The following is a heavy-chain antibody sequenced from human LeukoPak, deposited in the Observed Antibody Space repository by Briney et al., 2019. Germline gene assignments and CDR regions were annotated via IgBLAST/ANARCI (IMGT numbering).Heavy chain of an antibody. V-gene: IGHV3-7*01. CDR2: IKQDGSEK. D-gene: IGHD3-22*01. Sequence: QPGGSLRLSCAASGFTFSSYWMSWVRQAPGKGLEWVANIKQDGSEKYYVDSVKGRFTISRDNAKNSLYLQMNSLRAEDTAVYYCAVRWGTVVATFDIWGQGTMVTVSS. CDR1: GFTFSSYW. J-gene: IGHJ3*02. CDR3: AVRWGTVVATFDI.